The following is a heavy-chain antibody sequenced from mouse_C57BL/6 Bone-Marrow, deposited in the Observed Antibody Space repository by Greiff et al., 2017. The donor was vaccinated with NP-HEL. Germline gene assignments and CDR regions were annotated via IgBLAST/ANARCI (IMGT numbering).Heavy chain of an antibody. CDR3: AREEWLHWYFDV. V-gene: IGHV1-63*01. J-gene: IGHJ1*03. Sequence: VQLQESGAELVRPGTSVKMSCKASGYTFTNYWIGWAKQRPGHGLEWIGDIYPGGGYTNYNEKFKGKATLTADKSSSTAYMQFSSLTSEDSAIYYCAREEWLHWYFDVWGTGTTVTVSS. D-gene: IGHD2-2*01. CDR2: IYPGGGYT. CDR1: GYTFTNYW.